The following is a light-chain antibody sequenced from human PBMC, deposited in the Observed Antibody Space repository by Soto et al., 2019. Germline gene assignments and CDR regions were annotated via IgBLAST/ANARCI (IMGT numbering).Light chain of an antibody. J-gene: IGKJ1*01. CDR2: AAS. Sequence: MTQSPLSLPVTPGEPASISCRSSQSLVHSNGYNYLDWYQQKPGKAPKLLIYAASSLQSGVPSRFSGSGSGTDFTLTISSLQPEDFATYYCQQSYSTRRRTFGHGTKVDI. CDR1: QSLVHSNGYNY. V-gene: IGKV1-39*01. CDR3: QQSYSTRRRT.